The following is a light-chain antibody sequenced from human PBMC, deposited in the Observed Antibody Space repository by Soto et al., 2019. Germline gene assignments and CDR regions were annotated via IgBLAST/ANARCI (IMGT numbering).Light chain of an antibody. V-gene: IGKV3-15*01. CDR3: QQYNNWPFS. J-gene: IGKJ3*01. CDR2: GAS. CDR1: QSISSN. Sequence: EIVMTQSPATLSVSPGERATLSCRASQSISSNLAWYQQKPGQAPRLLIYGASTRATGIPATFSGSGSGTMFTLTISILQSEYFAVYYCQQYNNWPFSLCSGTKLDS.